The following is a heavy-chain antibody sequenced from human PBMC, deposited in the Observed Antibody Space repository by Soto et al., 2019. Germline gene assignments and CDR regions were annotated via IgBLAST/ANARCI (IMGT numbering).Heavy chain of an antibody. CDR3: ARQEADSSGWLGFDY. J-gene: IGHJ4*02. V-gene: IGHV4-59*08. CDR1: GGSISSYY. CDR2: IYYSGST. Sequence: QVQLQESGPGLVKPSETLSLTCTVSGGSISSYYWSWIRQPPGKGLEWIGYIYYSGSTNYNPSLTSGVTISVDPSKNQFSLKLSSVTAADTAVYYCARQEADSSGWLGFDYWGQGTLVTVSS. D-gene: IGHD6-19*01.